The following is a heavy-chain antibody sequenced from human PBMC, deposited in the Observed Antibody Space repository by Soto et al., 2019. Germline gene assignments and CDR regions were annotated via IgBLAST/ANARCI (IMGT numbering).Heavy chain of an antibody. CDR1: GYTFTSYG. D-gene: IGHD6-19*01. CDR3: ARVFSSGWYPTFPAHFYL. Sequence: QVQLVQSGAEVKKPGASVKVSCKASGYTFTSYGISWVRQAPGQGLEWMGWISAYNGNTNYAQKLQGRVTMTTDTSTSTAYMELRSLRSDDTAVYYCARVFSSGWYPTFPAHFYLWGRGTLVTVSS. J-gene: IGHJ2*01. V-gene: IGHV1-18*01. CDR2: ISAYNGNT.